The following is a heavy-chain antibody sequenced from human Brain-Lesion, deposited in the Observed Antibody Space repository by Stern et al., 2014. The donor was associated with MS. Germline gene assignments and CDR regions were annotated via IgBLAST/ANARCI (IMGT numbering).Heavy chain of an antibody. Sequence: VQLEESGAEVKKPGASVKVSCKVSGYTLTELSMHWVRQAPGKGLEWMGGFDPEDGETIYAQKFQGRVTMTEDTSTDTAYMELSSLRSEDTAVYYCATDRDDFRSGYSAPTKGYGLDVWGQGTTGTVTS. CDR3: ATDRDDFRSGYSAPTKGYGLDV. J-gene: IGHJ6*02. D-gene: IGHD3-3*01. V-gene: IGHV1-24*01. CDR1: GYTLTELS. CDR2: FDPEDGET.